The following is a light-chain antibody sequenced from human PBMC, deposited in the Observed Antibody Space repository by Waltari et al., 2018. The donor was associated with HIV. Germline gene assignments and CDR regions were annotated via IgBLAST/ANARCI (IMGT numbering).Light chain of an antibody. CDR1: ASDFGFYNF. J-gene: IGLJ3*02. CDR2: EGD. CDR3: ASYTANHTGM. Sequence: SALTQPASVSGFPGQSITISCTGAASDFGFYNFVSWYQQHPGKVPKVILDEGDIRASVVSGRFAGSKSGNTASLTIAGLQTEDDADYDCASYTANHTGMFGGGTKVTVL. V-gene: IGLV2-14*01.